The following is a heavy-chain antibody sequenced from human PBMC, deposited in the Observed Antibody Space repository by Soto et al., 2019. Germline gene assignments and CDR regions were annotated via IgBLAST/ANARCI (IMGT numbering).Heavy chain of an antibody. CDR3: ARAIFSVVVPAALNWFDP. Sequence: QVQLQESGPGLVKPSGTLSLTCAVSGGSISSSNWWSWVRQPPGKGLEWIGEIYHSGSTNYNPSLKCRVTISVDKSKNQFSLKLSSVPAADTAVYYCARAIFSVVVPAALNWFDPWGQGTLVTVSS. D-gene: IGHD2-2*01. CDR2: IYHSGST. CDR1: GGSISSSNW. V-gene: IGHV4-4*02. J-gene: IGHJ5*02.